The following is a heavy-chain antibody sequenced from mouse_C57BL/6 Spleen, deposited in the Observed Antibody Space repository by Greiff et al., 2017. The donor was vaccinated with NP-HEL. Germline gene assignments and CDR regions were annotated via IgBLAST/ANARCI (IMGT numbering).Heavy chain of an antibody. D-gene: IGHD2-5*01. V-gene: IGHV1-42*01. CDR2: INPSTGGT. J-gene: IGHJ4*01. CDR3: ARPPSYYSNQGYAMDY. CDR1: GYSFTGYY. Sequence: VQLQQSGPELVKPGASVKISCKASGYSFTGYYMNWVKQSPEKSLEWIGEINPSTGGTTYNQKFKAKATLTVDKSSSTAYMQLKSLTSEDSAVYYCARPPSYYSNQGYAMDYWGQGTSVTVSS.